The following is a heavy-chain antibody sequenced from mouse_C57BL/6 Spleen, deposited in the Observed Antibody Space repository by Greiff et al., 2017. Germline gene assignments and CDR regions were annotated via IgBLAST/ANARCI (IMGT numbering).Heavy chain of an antibody. J-gene: IGHJ1*03. Sequence: QVQLQQPGAELVKPGASVKVSCKASGYTFTSYWMHWVKQRPGQGLEWIGMIHPSDSDTNYNQKFKGKATLTVDKSSSTAYMQLSSLTSEDSAVYYGATAGAQAKSYGYLDFWGKGTTVTVSS. CDR1: GYTFTSYW. CDR3: ATAGAQAKSYGYLDF. CDR2: IHPSDSDT. D-gene: IGHD3-2*02. V-gene: IGHV1-74*01.